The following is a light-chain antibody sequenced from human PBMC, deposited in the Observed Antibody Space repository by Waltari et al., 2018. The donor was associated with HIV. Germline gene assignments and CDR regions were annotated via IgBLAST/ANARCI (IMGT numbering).Light chain of an antibody. V-gene: IGLV2-11*01. CDR2: DVT. J-gene: IGLJ2*01. CDR1: SSDVGGYKY. CDR3: CSYPGSYPVV. Sequence: QSALTQPRSVSGSHGQSVTISCNGTSSDVGGYKYLSWYQQHPGKAPKRMIYDVTKRPSGVPDRFSGSKSDNTASLTISGLQAEDEAEYYCCSYPGSYPVVFGGGTKLTVL.